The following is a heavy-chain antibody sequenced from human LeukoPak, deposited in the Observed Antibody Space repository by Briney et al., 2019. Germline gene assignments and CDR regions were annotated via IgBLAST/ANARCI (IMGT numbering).Heavy chain of an antibody. CDR1: GFTFSSYE. CDR3: ASTGGYGSGTYDYYYFGMDV. J-gene: IGHJ6*02. CDR2: ITSSGRII. D-gene: IGHD3-10*01. Sequence: GGSLRLSCPASGFTFSSYEMNWVRQAPGKGLEWVAYITSSGRIIYYADSVKVRFTISRDNAKNSLYLQMNGLRAEDTAVYYCASTGGYGSGTYDYYYFGMDVWGQGTTVTVSS. V-gene: IGHV3-48*03.